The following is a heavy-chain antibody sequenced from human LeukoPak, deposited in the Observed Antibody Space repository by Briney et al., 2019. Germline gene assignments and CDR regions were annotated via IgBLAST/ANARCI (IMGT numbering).Heavy chain of an antibody. CDR1: GFTFRNHW. V-gene: IGHV4-34*01. J-gene: IGHJ5*02. D-gene: IGHD1-7*01. Sequence: GSLRLSCEASGFTFRNHWMMWVRQPPGKGLEWIGEINHSGSTNYNPSLKSRVTISVDTSKNQFSLKLSSVTAADTAVYYCARGLNWNYVAVWFDPWGQGTLVTVSS. CDR2: INHSGST. CDR3: ARGLNWNYVAVWFDP.